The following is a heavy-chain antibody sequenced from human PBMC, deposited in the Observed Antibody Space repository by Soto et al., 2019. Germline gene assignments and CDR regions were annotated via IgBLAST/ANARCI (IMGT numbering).Heavy chain of an antibody. CDR1: GFTFSSYA. V-gene: IGHV3-30-3*01. D-gene: IGHD6-13*01. CDR3: ARDRNPRTWGAAAGTVFDY. J-gene: IGHJ4*02. CDR2: ISYDGSNK. Sequence: LRLSCAASGFTFSSYAMHWVRQAPGKGLEWVAVISYDGSNKYYADSVKGRFTISRDNSKNTLYLQMNSLRAEDTAVYYCARDRNPRTWGAAAGTVFDYWGQGTLVTVSS.